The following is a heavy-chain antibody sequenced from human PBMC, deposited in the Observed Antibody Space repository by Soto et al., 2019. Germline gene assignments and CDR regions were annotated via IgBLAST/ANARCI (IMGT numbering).Heavy chain of an antibody. V-gene: IGHV4-61*01. D-gene: IGHD6-19*01. CDR2: IYYSGST. Sequence: SETLSLTCTVSGGSVSSGSYYWSWIRQPPGKGLEWIGYIYYSGSTNYNPSLKSRVTISVDTSKNQFSLKLSSVTAADTAVYYCARVSQKAVAGYFDYWGQGTLVTVSS. CDR1: GGSVSSGSYY. CDR3: ARVSQKAVAGYFDY. J-gene: IGHJ4*02.